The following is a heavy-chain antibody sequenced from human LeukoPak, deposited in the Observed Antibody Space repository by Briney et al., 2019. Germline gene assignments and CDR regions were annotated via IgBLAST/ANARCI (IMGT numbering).Heavy chain of an antibody. V-gene: IGHV3-7*01. Sequence: GGSLRLSCAATGFTFSSFWMSWVRQAPGKGLEWVAHIKEDGSMVSYVDSVKGRFTISRDNAKNSVYLQMNSLRVEDTAVYYCARDVVGYSAGWKRGDAFDIWGQGTMVTVSS. D-gene: IGHD6-25*01. CDR3: ARDVVGYSAGWKRGDAFDI. CDR2: IKEDGSMV. J-gene: IGHJ3*02. CDR1: GFTFSSFW.